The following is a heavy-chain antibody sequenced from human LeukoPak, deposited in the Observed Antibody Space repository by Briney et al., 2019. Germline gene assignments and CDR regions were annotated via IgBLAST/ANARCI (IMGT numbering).Heavy chain of an antibody. CDR2: IYYSGST. D-gene: IGHD2-15*01. J-gene: IGHJ4*02. Sequence: SQTLSLTCAVSGGSISSGGYSWSWIRQPPGKGLEWIGYIYYSGSTNYNPSLKSRVTISVDTSKNQFSLKLSSVTAADTAVYYCARVGELYYFDYWGQGTLVTVSS. CDR1: GGSISSGGYS. CDR3: ARVGELYYFDY. V-gene: IGHV4-61*08.